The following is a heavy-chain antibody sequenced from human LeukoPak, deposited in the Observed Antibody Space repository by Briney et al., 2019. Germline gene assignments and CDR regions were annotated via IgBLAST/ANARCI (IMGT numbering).Heavy chain of an antibody. J-gene: IGHJ4*02. V-gene: IGHV3-30*02. CDR3: ANCEHEEWELLSFDY. CDR1: GFTFSSYG. CDR2: IRYDGSNK. Sequence: GGSLRLSXAASGFTFSSYGMHWVRQTPGKGLEWLAFIRYDGSNKYYADSVKGRFTISRDNSKNTLYLQMNSLRAEDTAVYYCANCEHEEWELLSFDYWGQGTLVTVPS. D-gene: IGHD1-26*01.